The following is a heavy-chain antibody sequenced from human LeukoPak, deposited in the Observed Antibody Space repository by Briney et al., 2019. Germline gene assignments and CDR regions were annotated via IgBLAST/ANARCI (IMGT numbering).Heavy chain of an antibody. CDR3: AKAWLVDRYSSPFDS. CDR2: IIGDGGST. D-gene: IGHD6-13*01. V-gene: IGHV3-64D*06. CDR1: GFTFSSYW. J-gene: IGHJ5*01. Sequence: GGSLRLSCAASGFTFSSYWMHWVRQAPGKGLEYVSAIIGDGGSTYYTDSVKGRFTISRDNSKNTLYLQMSSLRPEDTAVYYCAKAWLVDRYSSPFDSWGQGTLVTVSS.